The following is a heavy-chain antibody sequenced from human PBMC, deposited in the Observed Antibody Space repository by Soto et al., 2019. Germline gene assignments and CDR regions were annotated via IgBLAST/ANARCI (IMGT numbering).Heavy chain of an antibody. CDR1: GYSFTSYW. D-gene: IGHD6-13*01. Sequence: PGESLKISCKGSGYSFTSYWIGWVRQMPGKGLEWMGIIYPGDSDTRYSPSFQGQVTISADKSISTAYLQWSSLKASDTAVYYCARLGRYSSSCHICYYGMDVWGQGTTVTVSS. CDR3: ARLGRYSSSCHICYYGMDV. CDR2: IYPGDSDT. J-gene: IGHJ6*02. V-gene: IGHV5-51*01.